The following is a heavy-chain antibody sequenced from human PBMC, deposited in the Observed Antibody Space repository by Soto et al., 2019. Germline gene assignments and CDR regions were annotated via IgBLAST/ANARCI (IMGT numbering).Heavy chain of an antibody. CDR2: IIGSGGST. J-gene: IGHJ4*02. CDR3: ATKGGRYYYFDY. V-gene: IGHV3-23*01. D-gene: IGHD2-8*01. CDR1: GFTFNSYA. Sequence: ESGGGLVQPGGSLRLSCAASGFTFNSYAMSWVRQAPGKGLEWVSGIIGSGGSTYYADSVKGRFTISRDNSKSTLYLQMNRLRAEDTAVYYCATKGGRYYYFDYWGQGTLVTVSS.